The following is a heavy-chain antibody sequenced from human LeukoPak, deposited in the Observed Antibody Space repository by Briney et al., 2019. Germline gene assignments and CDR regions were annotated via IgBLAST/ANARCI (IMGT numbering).Heavy chain of an antibody. CDR1: GFTFSSYG. V-gene: IGHV3-30*18. CDR2: ISYDGSNK. Sequence: PGRSLRLSCAASGFTFSSYGMHWVRQAPGKGLEWVAVISYDGSNKYYADSVKGRFTISRGNSKNTLYLQMNSLRAEDTAVYCAKDRIKDTGFYYGMDVWGQGTTVTVSS. CDR3: AKDRIKDTGFYYGMDV. D-gene: IGHD2-15*01. J-gene: IGHJ6*02.